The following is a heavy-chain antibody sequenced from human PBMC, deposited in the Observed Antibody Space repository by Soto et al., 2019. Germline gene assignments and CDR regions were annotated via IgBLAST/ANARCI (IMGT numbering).Heavy chain of an antibody. J-gene: IGHJ4*02. CDR1: GVTFSSYA. Sequence: ASVKVSCKASGVTFSSYAISWVRQAPLQVLEWMVGIIPILGTANYAQKFQGRATITADEYTSTAYMELSSLRSEDTAVYYCASRPLSRGKYFEYWGKGTRVTVSS. CDR3: ASRPLSRGKYFEY. V-gene: IGHV1-69*13. CDR2: IIPILGTA. D-gene: IGHD6-13*01.